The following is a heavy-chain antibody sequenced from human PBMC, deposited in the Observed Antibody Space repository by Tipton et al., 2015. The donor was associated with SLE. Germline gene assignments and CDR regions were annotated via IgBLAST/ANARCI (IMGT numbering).Heavy chain of an antibody. D-gene: IGHD3-10*01. J-gene: IGHJ4*02. CDR3: ARDISGHFAY. CDR2: IYDSETT. Sequence: TLSLTCTVSGGSISSGGYFWRWVRQRPGKGLEWIGYIYDSETTFYNPSLQSRVTISLDTPKNQFSLNLSSVTVADAAVYYCARDISGHFAYWSQGTLVTVSS. CDR1: GGSISSGGYF. V-gene: IGHV4-31*03.